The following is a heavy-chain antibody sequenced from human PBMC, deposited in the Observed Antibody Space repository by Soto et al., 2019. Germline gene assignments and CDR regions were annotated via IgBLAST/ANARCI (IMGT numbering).Heavy chain of an antibody. D-gene: IGHD1-1*01. CDR1: GFILSRYG. CDR3: VRDLNWSFDY. CDR2: ISSDGKGS. J-gene: IGHJ4*02. Sequence: GGSLRLSWGASGFILSRYGMHLVRQAPGKGLEWVTVISSDGKGSYYADSVKGRFTISRDNSENTVFLQMNSLRPEDTAVYYCVRDLNWSFDYWGQGTPVTVAS. V-gene: IGHV3-30*03.